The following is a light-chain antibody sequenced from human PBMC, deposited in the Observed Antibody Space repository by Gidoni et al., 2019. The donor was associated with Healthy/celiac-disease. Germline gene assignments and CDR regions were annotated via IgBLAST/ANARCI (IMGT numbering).Light chain of an antibody. Sequence: DIVMTQSPLSLPVTPGEPASISCRSSQSLLHSNGYNYLDWYLQKPGQSPQLLIYLGSNRASGVPDRFSGSGSGTDFTLKISRVEAEEVGVYYGMQALQTWTFGQGTKVEIK. CDR1: QSLLHSNGYNY. J-gene: IGKJ1*01. CDR3: MQALQTWT. CDR2: LGS. V-gene: IGKV2-28*01.